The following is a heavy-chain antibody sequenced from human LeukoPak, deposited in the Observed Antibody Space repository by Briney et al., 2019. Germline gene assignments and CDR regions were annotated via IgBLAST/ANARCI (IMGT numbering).Heavy chain of an antibody. Sequence: PSETLSLTCNVSGGSISGNYWSWIRQPPGKGLEWIGYIYYSGSTNYNPSLKSRVTMSVDTSKNQFSLKLNSVTAADTAVYYCASLANWNYVYWGQGTLVTVSS. CDR1: GGSISGNY. D-gene: IGHD1-7*01. CDR2: IYYSGST. V-gene: IGHV4-59*01. CDR3: ASLANWNYVY. J-gene: IGHJ4*02.